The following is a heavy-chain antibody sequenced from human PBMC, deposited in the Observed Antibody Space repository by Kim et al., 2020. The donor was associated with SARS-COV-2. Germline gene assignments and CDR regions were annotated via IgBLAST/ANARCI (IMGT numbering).Heavy chain of an antibody. D-gene: IGHD5-18*01. CDR1: GVSISSSSYY. J-gene: IGHJ4*02. CDR2: IYYSGST. Sequence: SETLSLTCTVSGVSISSSSYYWGWLRQPPGKGREWIGSIYYSGSTYYNPSLKRRVTISVDTSKNQFSLKLSSGTAADTAVYYCASLWIQLLVDYWGQGTL. CDR3: ASLWIQLLVDY. V-gene: IGHV4-39*01.